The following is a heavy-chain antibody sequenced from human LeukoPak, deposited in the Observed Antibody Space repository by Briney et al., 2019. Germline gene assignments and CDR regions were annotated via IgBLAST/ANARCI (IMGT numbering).Heavy chain of an antibody. D-gene: IGHD3-9*01. V-gene: IGHV3-48*04. CDR3: ARVRRNAYYDILTGLHFDY. Sequence: PGGSLRLSCAASGFSFSDYSMEWVRQAPGKGLEWISYISSSSATIYYAGSVRGRFTTSRDNAKNSLYLQMNSLRAEDTAVYYCARVRRNAYYDILTGLHFDYWGQGTLVTVSS. CDR1: GFSFSDYS. J-gene: IGHJ4*02. CDR2: ISSSSATI.